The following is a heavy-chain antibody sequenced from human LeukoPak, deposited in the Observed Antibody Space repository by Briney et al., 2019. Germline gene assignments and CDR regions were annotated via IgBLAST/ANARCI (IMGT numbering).Heavy chain of an antibody. CDR1: GGSTNSYY. V-gene: IGHV4-59*01. Sequence: SETLSLTCTVSGGSTNSYYWSWIRQSPGKGLEWIGYVAYSGSTNYNPSHKSRVTISLDTSKNQFSLKLSSVTAADTAVYYCARTVSGYYFNAWGPRTLVTVSS. J-gene: IGHJ5*02. D-gene: IGHD5-12*01. CDR2: VAYSGST. CDR3: ARTVSGYYFNA.